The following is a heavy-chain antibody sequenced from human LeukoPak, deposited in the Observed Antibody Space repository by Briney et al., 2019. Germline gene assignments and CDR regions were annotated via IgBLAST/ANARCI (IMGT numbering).Heavy chain of an antibody. D-gene: IGHD3-22*01. CDR1: GGSFSHYY. CDR3: ASSPSYDTSGYYYDH. V-gene: IGHV4-34*01. CDR2: INHRGST. Sequence: SETLSLTCAVSGGSFSHYYWTYIRQPPGKGLEWIGEINHRGSTHYNPSLKSRVTISADTSKNQFSLKLNSVTAADTAVYYCASSPSYDTSGYYYDHWGQGTLVTVSS. J-gene: IGHJ4*02.